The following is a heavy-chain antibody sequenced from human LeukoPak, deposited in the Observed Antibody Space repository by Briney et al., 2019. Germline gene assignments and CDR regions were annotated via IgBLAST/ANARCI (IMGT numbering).Heavy chain of an antibody. J-gene: IGHJ6*03. CDR3: ARENYYDSSGYYYYYYHYMDV. CDR2: IYTSGST. Sequence: SQTLSLTCTVSGGSISSGSYYWSWIRQPAGKGLEWIGRIYTSGSTNYNPSLKSRVTISVDTSKNQFSLKLSSVTAADTAVYYCARENYYDSSGYYYYYYHYMDVWGKGTTVTVSS. D-gene: IGHD3-22*01. CDR1: GGSISSGSYY. V-gene: IGHV4-61*02.